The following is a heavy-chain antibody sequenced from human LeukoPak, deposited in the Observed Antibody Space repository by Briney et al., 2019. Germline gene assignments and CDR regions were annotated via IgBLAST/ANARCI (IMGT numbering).Heavy chain of an antibody. CDR1: GGTFSNYA. CDR2: IIPILGIA. Sequence: SVKVSCKASGGTFSNYAISWVRQAPGQRLEWMGRIIPILGIANYAQKFQDRVTITADKSTSTAYMDLSSLRSEDTAIYYCASGLFGDYGQWSSMNYWGQGTLVTVSS. D-gene: IGHD4-17*01. V-gene: IGHV1-69*04. J-gene: IGHJ4*02. CDR3: ASGLFGDYGQWSSMNY.